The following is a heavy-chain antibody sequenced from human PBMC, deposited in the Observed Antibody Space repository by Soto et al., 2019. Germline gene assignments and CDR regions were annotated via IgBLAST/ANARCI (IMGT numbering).Heavy chain of an antibody. Sequence: GSLRLSCAASGFTFSSYAVSWVRQAPGKGPEWISSISTSGSTIYYADSVKGRFTISRDNAKNSLYLQMNSLRAEDTAVYYCARTIAAAPGKAGWFDPWGQGTLVTVSS. CDR2: ISTSGSTI. V-gene: IGHV3-21*04. J-gene: IGHJ5*02. CDR3: ARTIAAAPGKAGWFDP. CDR1: GFTFSSYA. D-gene: IGHD6-13*01.